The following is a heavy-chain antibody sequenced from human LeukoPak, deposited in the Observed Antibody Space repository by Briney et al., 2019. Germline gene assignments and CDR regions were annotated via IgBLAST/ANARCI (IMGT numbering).Heavy chain of an antibody. Sequence: SETLSLTCAVSGGSISSGGYSWSWIRQPPGKGLEWIGYIYHSGSTYYNPSLKSRVTISVDRSKNQFSLKLSSVTAADTAVYYCAGDAVGYGMDVCGQGTTVTVSS. CDR1: GGSISSGGYS. CDR3: AGDAVGYGMDV. CDR2: IYHSGST. J-gene: IGHJ6*02. V-gene: IGHV4-30-2*01.